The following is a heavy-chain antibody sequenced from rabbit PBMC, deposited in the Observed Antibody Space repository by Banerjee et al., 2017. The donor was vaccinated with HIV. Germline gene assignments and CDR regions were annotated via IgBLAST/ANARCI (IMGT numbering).Heavy chain of an antibody. CDR2: IYTGSSGST. CDR3: ARASSFAYYKL. Sequence: QEQLVESGGGLVQPEGSLTLTCAASGFSFSSNYYVCWVRQAPGKGLEWIGCIYTGSSGSTYYASWAKGRFTITKTSSTTVALQMTSLTAADTATYFCARASSFAYYKLWGPGTLVTVS. CDR1: GFSFSSNYY. J-gene: IGHJ4*01. V-gene: IGHV1S45*01. D-gene: IGHD1-1*01.